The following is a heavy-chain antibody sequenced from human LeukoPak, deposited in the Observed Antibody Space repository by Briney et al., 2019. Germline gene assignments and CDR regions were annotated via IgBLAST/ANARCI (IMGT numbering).Heavy chain of an antibody. J-gene: IGHJ4*02. CDR1: GFTISSYG. V-gene: IGHV3-33*06. CDR2: IWYDGSNK. D-gene: IGHD1-26*01. CDR3: AKGLSGSFNGGYYFDY. Sequence: GGSLRLTCAASGFTISSYGMHWVRQAPGKGLEWVAVIWYDGSNKYYADSVKGRFTISRDNSKNTLYLQMNSLRAEDTAVYYCAKGLSGSFNGGYYFDYWGQGTLVTVSS.